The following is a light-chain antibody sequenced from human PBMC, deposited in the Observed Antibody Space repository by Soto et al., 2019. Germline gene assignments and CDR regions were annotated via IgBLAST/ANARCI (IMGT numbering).Light chain of an antibody. CDR1: SSNIGAGYD. Sequence: QSVLTQPPSVSEAPGQRVTISCTGSSSNIGAGYDVHWYQQLPGTAPKLLIYGNSNRPSGVPDRFSGSKSGTSASLAITGIQAEDEADYYCQSYDSSLSGYVVFGGGPKLNVL. CDR2: GNS. V-gene: IGLV1-40*01. J-gene: IGLJ2*01. CDR3: QSYDSSLSGYVV.